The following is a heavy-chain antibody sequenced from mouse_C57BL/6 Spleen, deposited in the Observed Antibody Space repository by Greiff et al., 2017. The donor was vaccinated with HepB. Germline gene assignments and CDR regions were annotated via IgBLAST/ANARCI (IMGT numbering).Heavy chain of an antibody. V-gene: IGHV1-15*01. J-gene: IGHJ2*01. CDR1: GYTFTDYE. Sequence: QVQLKQSGAELVRPGASVTLSCRASGYTFTDYEMHWVKQTPVHGLEWIGAIDPETGGTAYNQKFKGKAILTADKSSSTAYMELRSLTSEDSAVYYCTRTTVDYWGQGTTLTVSS. CDR2: IDPETGGT. D-gene: IGHD1-1*01. CDR3: TRTTVDY.